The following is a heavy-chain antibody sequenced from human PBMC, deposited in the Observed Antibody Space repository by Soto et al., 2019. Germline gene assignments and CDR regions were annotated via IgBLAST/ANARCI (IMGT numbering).Heavy chain of an antibody. D-gene: IGHD6-19*01. J-gene: IGHJ6*02. CDR2: INPNSGGT. V-gene: IGHV1-2*04. Sequence: QVQLVQSGAEVKKPGASVKVSCKASGYTFTGYYMHWVRQAPGQGLEWMGWINPNSGGTNYAQKFQGWVTMTRDTSISTAYMELSRLRSDETAVYYCARVDSSGWPLYYGMDVWGQGTTVTVSS. CDR1: GYTFTGYY. CDR3: ARVDSSGWPLYYGMDV.